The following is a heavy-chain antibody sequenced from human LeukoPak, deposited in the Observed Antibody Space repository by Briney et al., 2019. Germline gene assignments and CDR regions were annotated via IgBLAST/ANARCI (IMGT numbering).Heavy chain of an antibody. D-gene: IGHD3-22*01. Sequence: SEALSLTCAVYGGSFSGYYWSWIRQHPGKGPEWIGEINHSGSTNYNPSLKSRVTISVDTSKNQFSLKLSSVTAADTAVYYCARDHYYDSSGYSYRRRLTNAFDIWGQGTMVTVSS. CDR3: ARDHYYDSSGYSYRRRLTNAFDI. V-gene: IGHV4-34*01. CDR2: INHSGST. J-gene: IGHJ3*02. CDR1: GGSFSGYY.